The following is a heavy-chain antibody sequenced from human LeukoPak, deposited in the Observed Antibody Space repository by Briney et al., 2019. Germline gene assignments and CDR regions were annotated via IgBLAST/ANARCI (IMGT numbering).Heavy chain of an antibody. J-gene: IGHJ4*02. CDR3: TSFYETN. Sequence: PGGSLRLSCAASGFTFDDYGMSWVRQAPGKGLVWVSHVNSDGSATSYADSVKGRFTISRDNAKNTVYLHMNSLRVEDTAVYYCTSFYETNWGQGTLVTVSS. CDR1: GFTFDDYG. V-gene: IGHV3-74*01. CDR2: VNSDGSAT. D-gene: IGHD2/OR15-2a*01.